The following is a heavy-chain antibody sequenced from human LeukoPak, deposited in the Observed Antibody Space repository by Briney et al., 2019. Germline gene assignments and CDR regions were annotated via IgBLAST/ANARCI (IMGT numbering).Heavy chain of an antibody. D-gene: IGHD3-3*01. J-gene: IGHJ4*02. CDR1: GFTFNNYA. Sequence: GGSLRLSCAASGFTFNNYAMSWVRQAPGKGLEWVSSISSSSSYIYYADSVKGRFTISRDNAKNSLYLQMNSLRAEDTAVYYCARVPVRFDWGQGTLVTVSS. V-gene: IGHV3-21*01. CDR2: ISSSSSYI. CDR3: ARVPVRFD.